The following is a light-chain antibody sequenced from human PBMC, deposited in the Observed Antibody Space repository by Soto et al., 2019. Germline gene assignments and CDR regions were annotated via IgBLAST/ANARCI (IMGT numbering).Light chain of an antibody. CDR3: QSYDSGLTGYV. Sequence: QSVLTQPPSVSGAPGQTVTISCAGTSSNIGAGYDVHWYQHLTGRAPKLLMYGTTYRPSGVPDRFSGSKSGTSASLAITALQAEDEADHSCQSYDSGLTGYVFGTGTKLTVL. V-gene: IGLV1-40*01. CDR2: GTT. J-gene: IGLJ1*01. CDR1: SSNIGAGYD.